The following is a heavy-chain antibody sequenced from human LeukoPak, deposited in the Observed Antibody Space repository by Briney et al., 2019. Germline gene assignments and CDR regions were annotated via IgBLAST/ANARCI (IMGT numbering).Heavy chain of an antibody. CDR2: IYSGGST. CDR3: ARALTTVVTH. V-gene: IGHV3-53*01. D-gene: IGHD4-23*01. Sequence: PGGSLRLSCAASGFTFSNAWMSWVRQAPGKGLEWVSVIYSGGSTYYADSVKGRFTISRDNSKNTLYLQMNSLRAEDTAVYYCARALTTVVTHWGQGTLVTVSS. J-gene: IGHJ4*02. CDR1: GFTFSNAW.